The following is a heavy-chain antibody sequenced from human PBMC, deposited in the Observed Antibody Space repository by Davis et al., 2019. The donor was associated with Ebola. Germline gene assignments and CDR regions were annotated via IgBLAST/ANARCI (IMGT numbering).Heavy chain of an antibody. V-gene: IGHV3-21*01. CDR1: GFTFSSYS. J-gene: IGHJ6*02. CDR2: ISSSSSYI. Sequence: GESLKISCAASGFTFSSYSMNWVRQAPGKGLEWVSSISSSSSYIYYADLVKGRFTISRDNAKNSLYLQMNSLRAEDTAVYYCARDRVTMVQGVIYYYYGMDVWGQGTTVTVSS. D-gene: IGHD3-10*01. CDR3: ARDRVTMVQGVIYYYYGMDV.